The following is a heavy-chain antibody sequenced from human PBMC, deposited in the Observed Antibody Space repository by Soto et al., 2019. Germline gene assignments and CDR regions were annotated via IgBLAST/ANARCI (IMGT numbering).Heavy chain of an antibody. J-gene: IGHJ4*02. CDR2: ISYDGSNK. D-gene: IGHD6-6*01. V-gene: IGHV3-30-3*01. CDR3: ARVGSSSSWCFDY. Sequence: GGSLRLSCAASGFTFSSYAMHWVRQAPGKGLEWVAVISYDGSNKYYADSVKGRFTISRDNSKNTLYLQMNSLRAEDTAVYYCARVGSSSSWCFDYWGQGTLVTVSS. CDR1: GFTFSSYA.